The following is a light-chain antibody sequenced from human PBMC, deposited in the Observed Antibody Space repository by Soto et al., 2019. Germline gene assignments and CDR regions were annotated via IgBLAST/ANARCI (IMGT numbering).Light chain of an antibody. V-gene: IGLV2-14*01. J-gene: IGLJ2*01. CDR1: SSDVGGYKY. CDR2: EVS. CDR3: SSYASSSTVV. Sequence: QSALTQPASVSGSPGQSITISCTGTSSDVGGYKYVSWYQQHPGKVPKLMIYEVSNRPSGVSNRFSGSKSGDTASLTISGLQPGDEADYYCSSYASSSTVVFGGGTKLTVL.